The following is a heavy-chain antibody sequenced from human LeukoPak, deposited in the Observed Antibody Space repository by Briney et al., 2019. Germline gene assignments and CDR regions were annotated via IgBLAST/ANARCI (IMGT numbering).Heavy chain of an antibody. V-gene: IGHV4-4*07. CDR1: GGSISSYY. D-gene: IGHD3-22*01. CDR3: ARGGQYYYDWNFDY. CDR2: IYTSGST. J-gene: IGHJ4*02. Sequence: SETLSLTCTVSGGSISSYYWSWIRQPAGKGLEWIGRIYTSGSTNYNPSLKSRVTMSVDTSKNQLSLKLSSVTAADTAVYYCARGGQYYYDWNFDYWGQGTLVTVSS.